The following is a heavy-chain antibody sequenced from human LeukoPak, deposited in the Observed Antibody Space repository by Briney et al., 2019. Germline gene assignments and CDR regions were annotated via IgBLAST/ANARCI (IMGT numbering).Heavy chain of an antibody. CDR1: GFTFSSYS. Sequence: PGGSLRLSCAASGFTFSSYSMNWVRQAPGKGLERVSSISSSSSYIYYADSVKGRFTISRDNAKNSLYLQMNSLRAEDTAVYYCARDRANYGSGSSSFDYWGQGTLVTVSS. V-gene: IGHV3-21*01. D-gene: IGHD3-10*01. CDR3: ARDRANYGSGSSSFDY. CDR2: ISSSSSYI. J-gene: IGHJ4*02.